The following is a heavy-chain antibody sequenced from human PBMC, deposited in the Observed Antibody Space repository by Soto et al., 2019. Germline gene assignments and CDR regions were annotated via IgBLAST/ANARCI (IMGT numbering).Heavy chain of an antibody. V-gene: IGHV5-51*01. CDR3: ARPVLDYYYYYGSDV. CDR2: IYPEDSDT. CDR1: GYNFASYW. J-gene: IGHJ6*02. Sequence: PGESLKISCQGSGYNFASYWIAWVRQMPGKGLEWMGIIYPEDSDTKYSPSFKGQVTISADRSINTVFLQWRSLKASDTAIYYCARPVLDYYYYYGSDVWGQGTAVTVSS.